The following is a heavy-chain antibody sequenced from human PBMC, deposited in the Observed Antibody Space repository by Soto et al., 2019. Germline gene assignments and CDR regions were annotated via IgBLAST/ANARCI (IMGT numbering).Heavy chain of an antibody. D-gene: IGHD3-9*01. Sequence: GGSLRLSCSTSGLTLKDCAIRWVRQAPGKGLEWVSGISGSGGATYYTDSVEGRFTISKDFSKNTVSLQMTGLRVDDTAVYYCDRTRTAFYRYYFDSWGQGALVPVSS. CDR2: ISGSGGAT. CDR3: DRTRTAFYRYYFDS. V-gene: IGHV3-23*01. J-gene: IGHJ4*02. CDR1: GLTLKDCA.